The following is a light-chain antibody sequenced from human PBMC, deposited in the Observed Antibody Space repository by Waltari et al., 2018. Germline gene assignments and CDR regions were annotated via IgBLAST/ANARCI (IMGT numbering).Light chain of an antibody. Sequence: QSALTPPAPVSGPPGQSPTISSTGTSSDVGFYNLVPWYQQHPGKAPELVVYEVISRPSGVSNRFSGYKSGNTASLTISGLQAEDEADYYCCSYAGRNIWVFGGGTKLTVL. J-gene: IGLJ3*02. CDR1: SSDVGFYNL. V-gene: IGLV2-23*02. CDR2: EVI. CDR3: CSYAGRNIWV.